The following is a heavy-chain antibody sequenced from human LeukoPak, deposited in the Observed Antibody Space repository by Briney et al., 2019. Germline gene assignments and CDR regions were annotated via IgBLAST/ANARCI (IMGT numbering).Heavy chain of an antibody. D-gene: IGHD2-8*01. Sequence: PGGSLRLSCEASGLIFSNAWMNWVRQVPGKGLEWVGRIKSKIDAGTTDYAAPVKGRFTISRDDSKNTLHLQMNSLKTEDTAVYYCARRGDRFCTSRNCPPHNYFYYMDVWGNGTTVAVSS. J-gene: IGHJ6*03. CDR3: ARRGDRFCTSRNCPPHNYFYYMDV. CDR2: IKSKIDAGTT. CDR1: GLIFSNAW. V-gene: IGHV3-15*01.